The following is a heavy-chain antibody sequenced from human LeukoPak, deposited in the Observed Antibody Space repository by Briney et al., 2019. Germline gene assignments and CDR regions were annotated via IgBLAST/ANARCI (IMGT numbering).Heavy chain of an antibody. CDR3: ATGGYSSSWYAYYFDY. CDR2: FDPKDGET. CDR1: GYTLTELS. J-gene: IGHJ4*02. Sequence: GASVKVSCKVSGYTLTELSMHWVRQAPGKGLEWMGGFDPKDGETIYAQKFQGRVTMTEDTSTDTAYMELSSLRSEDTAVYYCATGGYSSSWYAYYFDYWGQGTLVTVSS. V-gene: IGHV1-24*01. D-gene: IGHD6-13*01.